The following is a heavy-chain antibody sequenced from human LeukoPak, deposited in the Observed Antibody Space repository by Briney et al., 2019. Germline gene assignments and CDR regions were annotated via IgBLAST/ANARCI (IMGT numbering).Heavy chain of an antibody. CDR3: AKAGDGYSSGWTFDY. V-gene: IGHV3-30*18. J-gene: IGHJ4*02. Sequence: PGGSLRLSRAASGFTFSSYGMHWVRQAPGKGLEWVAVISYGGSNKYYADSVKGRFTISRDNSKNTLYLQMNSLRAEDTAVYYCAKAGDGYSSGWTFDYWGQGTLVTVSS. CDR2: ISYGGSNK. D-gene: IGHD6-19*01. CDR1: GFTFSSYG.